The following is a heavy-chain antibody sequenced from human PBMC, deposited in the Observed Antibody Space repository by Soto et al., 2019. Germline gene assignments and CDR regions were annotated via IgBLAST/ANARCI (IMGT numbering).Heavy chain of an antibody. CDR1: GGSISSGDYY. CDR2: IYYSGST. CDR3: ARAHPGDGTYYDFWSGYLDY. V-gene: IGHV4-30-4*01. D-gene: IGHD3-3*01. J-gene: IGHJ4*02. Sequence: PSETLSLTCTVSGGSISSGDYYWSWIRQPPGKGLEWIGYIYYSGSTYYNPSLKSRVTISVDTSKNQFSLKLSSVTAADTAVYYCARAHPGDGTYYDFWSGYLDYWGQGTLVTVSS.